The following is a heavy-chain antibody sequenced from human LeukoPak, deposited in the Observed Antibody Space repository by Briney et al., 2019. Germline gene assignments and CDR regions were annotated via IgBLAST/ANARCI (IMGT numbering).Heavy chain of an antibody. CDR1: GGSISTRSYC. V-gene: IGHV4-39*01. D-gene: IGHD1-1*01. J-gene: IGHJ5*02. CDR2: FYYSGST. Sequence: SETLSLTRTVSGGSISTRSYCWGWLRQPPGKGLEWIGSFYYSGSTYYNPSLRSRVTISVDTSKTQFSLKVSSVTAADTAVYYCAASKLEPRGWFDPWGQGILVTVSS. CDR3: AASKLEPRGWFDP.